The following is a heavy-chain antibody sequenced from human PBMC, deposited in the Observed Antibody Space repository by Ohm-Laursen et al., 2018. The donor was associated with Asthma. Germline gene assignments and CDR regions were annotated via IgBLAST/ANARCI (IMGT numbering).Heavy chain of an antibody. CDR3: ARDVMEWYLPAFDF. Sequence: SLRLSCAASGFTFRSYAMHWVRQAPGKGLEWVAVGGSYYDGGLKSYADSVNGRFTVSRDDSKNTLYLQMNSLRPDDTAVYYCARDVMEWYLPAFDFWGQGTLVTVSS. D-gene: IGHD3-3*01. V-gene: IGHV3-30-3*01. CDR1: GFTFRSYA. CDR2: GGSYYDGGLK. J-gene: IGHJ4*02.